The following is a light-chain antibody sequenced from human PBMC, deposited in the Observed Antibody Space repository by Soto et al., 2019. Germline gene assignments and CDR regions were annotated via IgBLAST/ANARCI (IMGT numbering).Light chain of an antibody. V-gene: IGKV2-30*01. CDR3: LQGTHWPT. CDR2: KVY. Sequence: DVVLTQSPLSLPVTLGQAASLSCRSSQSLVNSDGNTYLTWFQQRPGQSPRRLIYKVYNRDSGVPDRFSGSGSATDFTLKISRVEADDVGVYYCLQGTHWPTFGQGTRLEIK. CDR1: QSLVNSDGNTY. J-gene: IGKJ5*01.